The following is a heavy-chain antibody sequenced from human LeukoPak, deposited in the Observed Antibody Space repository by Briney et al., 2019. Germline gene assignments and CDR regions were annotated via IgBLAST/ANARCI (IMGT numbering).Heavy chain of an antibody. D-gene: IGHD5-18*01. CDR3: VKGSTAMVTYYFDY. Sequence: GGSLRLSCVASGFTFSNYAMSWVRQAPGKGLEWVSGISGSSGTTYYADSAKGRFTITRDNSKNTLYLRRSSLRVEDTAIYYCVKGSTAMVTYYFDYWGQGTLVTVSS. CDR2: ISGSSGTT. V-gene: IGHV3-23*01. J-gene: IGHJ4*02. CDR1: GFTFSNYA.